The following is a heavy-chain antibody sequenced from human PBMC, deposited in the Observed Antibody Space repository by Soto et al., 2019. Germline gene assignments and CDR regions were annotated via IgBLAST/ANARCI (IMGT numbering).Heavy chain of an antibody. CDR2: IVPNVGTV. CDR1: GGTLSSFINYP. V-gene: IGHV1-69*06. CDR3: ARRDTSGLLRYFDN. Sequence: SVKVSCKASGGTLSSFINYPINWVRQAPGQGLEWMGGIVPNVGTVNYAQKFQGRVTVTADKSTGTAYMELSSLRSEDTALYYCARRDTSGLLRYFDNWGQGTLVTVSS. J-gene: IGHJ4*03. D-gene: IGHD3-3*01.